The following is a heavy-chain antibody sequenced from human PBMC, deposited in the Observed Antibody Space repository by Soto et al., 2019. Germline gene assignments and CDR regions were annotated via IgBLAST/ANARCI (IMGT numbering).Heavy chain of an antibody. CDR2: VWYDGSNA. V-gene: IGHV3-33*01. CDR1: GFIFNNYA. J-gene: IGHJ3*01. CDR3: AGEGQGHGDYGAYASDV. D-gene: IGHD4-17*01. Sequence: QVQLVESGGGVVQPGKSLRLSCAASGFIFNNYALRWVRQTPGKGLEWVAVVWYDGSNAFHADSVKGRFTISRDDSKNTLYLQMNRLRVEDTAVYYCAGEGQGHGDYGAYASDVWGQGPMGTVSS.